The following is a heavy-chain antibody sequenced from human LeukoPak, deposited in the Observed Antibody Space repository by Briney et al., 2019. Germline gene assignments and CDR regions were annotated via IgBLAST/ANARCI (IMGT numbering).Heavy chain of an antibody. CDR3: AKTPRSNWYGDYFDY. J-gene: IGHJ4*02. CDR2: ISWNSGII. CDR1: GFHFDDYV. V-gene: IGHV3-9*01. Sequence: SLRLSCAASGFHFDDYVMHWVRQAPGKGLEWVSGISWNSGIIGYADSVKGRFTISRDNAKKSLYLQMNSLRPEDTALYYCAKTPRSNWYGDYFDYWGQGTLVTVSS. D-gene: IGHD6-13*01.